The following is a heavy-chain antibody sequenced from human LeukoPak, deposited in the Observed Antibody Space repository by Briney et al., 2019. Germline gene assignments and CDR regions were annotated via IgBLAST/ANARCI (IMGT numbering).Heavy chain of an antibody. Sequence: SETLSLTCAVYGGSFSGYYWSWIRQPPGKGLEWIGEINHSGSTNYNPSLKSRVTISVDTSKNQFSLKLSSVTAADTAVYYCARGRFGITIFGVVGSLNWFDPWGQGTLVTVSS. CDR3: ARGRFGITIFGVVGSLNWFDP. D-gene: IGHD3-3*01. J-gene: IGHJ5*02. CDR2: INHSGST. CDR1: GGSFSGYY. V-gene: IGHV4-34*01.